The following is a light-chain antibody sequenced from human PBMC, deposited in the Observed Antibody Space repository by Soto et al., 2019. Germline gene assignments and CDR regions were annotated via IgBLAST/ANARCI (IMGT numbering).Light chain of an antibody. V-gene: IGKV1-8*01. J-gene: IGKJ5*01. Sequence: AIRMTQSPSSLSASTGDRITIPCPASQGISSYLAWSQQKPGKAPKLLIEAASTLQRGVPSRFSGSGSGKDVTLTISSLQPEDVATDFCQQVYGHPPAFGPGTRLEIK. CDR1: QGISSY. CDR2: AAS. CDR3: QQVYGHPPA.